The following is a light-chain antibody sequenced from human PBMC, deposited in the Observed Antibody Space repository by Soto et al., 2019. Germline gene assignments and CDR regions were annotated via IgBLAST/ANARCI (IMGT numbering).Light chain of an antibody. J-gene: IGKJ4*01. CDR1: QSVSSSY. V-gene: IGKV3-20*01. CDR3: QQYGRSPPPLT. Sequence: EIVLTQSPGTLSLSPGERATLSCRASQSVSSSYLAWYQQKPGQAPRLLIYGASSRATGIPDRFSGSGSGTDFTLTISRLEPEDFAVYYCQQYGRSPPPLTFGGGTKVEIK. CDR2: GAS.